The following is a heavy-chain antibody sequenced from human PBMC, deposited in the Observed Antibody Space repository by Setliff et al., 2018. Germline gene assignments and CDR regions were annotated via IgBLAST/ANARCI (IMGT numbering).Heavy chain of an antibody. J-gene: IGHJ4*02. CDR1: GFSFGNYW. V-gene: IGHV3-7*03. CDR2: IKEDGSER. CDR3: ARDVGPVTIFGEALSGYFDF. Sequence: GGSLRLSCAVSGFSFGNYWMSWVRQAPGKGLEWLASIKEDGSERYYLDSVKGRFTISRDNAKDSLSLQMNSLRGEDTAFYYCARDVGPVTIFGEALSGYFDFWGQGTLVTVSS. D-gene: IGHD3-3*01.